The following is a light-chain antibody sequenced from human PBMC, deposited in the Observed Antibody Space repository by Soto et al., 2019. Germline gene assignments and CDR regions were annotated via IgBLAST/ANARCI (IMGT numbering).Light chain of an antibody. CDR2: GTS. CDR1: QGISSY. Sequence: DIPLTQSPSFLSASVGDRVTITCRASQGISSYLAWYQQKPGKAPNLLIYGTSILQSGVPSRFSGSGSGTEFTLTISSLQPEDFATYYCQQLNTYPVTFGGGTKVEIK. V-gene: IGKV1-9*01. CDR3: QQLNTYPVT. J-gene: IGKJ4*01.